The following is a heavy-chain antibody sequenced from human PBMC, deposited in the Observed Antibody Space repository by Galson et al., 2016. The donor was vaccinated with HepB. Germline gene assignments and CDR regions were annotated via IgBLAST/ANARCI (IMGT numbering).Heavy chain of an antibody. J-gene: IGHJ6*02. D-gene: IGHD3-3*01. V-gene: IGHV5-51*01. CDR3: ARVFWPPPRDRYYYGMDV. CDR2: IYTGDSDT. Sequence: QSGAEVKQPGESLKISCTTSGYNFNIYWIAWVRQMPGTGPEWVGIIYTGDSDTRYSPSFQGQVTISADKSISTAYLQWSSLKASDTAMFYCARVFWPPPRDRYYYGMDVWGQGTTVTVSS. CDR1: GYNFNIYW.